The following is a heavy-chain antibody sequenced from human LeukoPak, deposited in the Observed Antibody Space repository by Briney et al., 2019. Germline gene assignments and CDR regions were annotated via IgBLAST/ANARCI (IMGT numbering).Heavy chain of an antibody. V-gene: IGHV3-33*01. CDR3: ASNLVAGTFDI. J-gene: IGHJ3*02. Sequence: GGSLRLSCAASGFTFSSYGMHWVRQAPGKGLEWVAVIWYDGSNKYYADSVKGRFTISRDNSKNTLYLQMNSLRAEDTAVYYCASNLVAGTFDIWGQGTVVTVSS. CDR1: GFTFSSYG. CDR2: IWYDGSNK. D-gene: IGHD6-19*01.